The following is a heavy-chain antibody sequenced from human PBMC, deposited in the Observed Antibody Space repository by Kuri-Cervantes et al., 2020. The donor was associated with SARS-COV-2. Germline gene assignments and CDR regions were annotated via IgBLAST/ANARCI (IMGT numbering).Heavy chain of an antibody. CDR2: IYTSGST. J-gene: IGHJ4*01. V-gene: IGHV4-59*08. D-gene: IGHD3-10*02. CDR1: GGSISSYY. CDR3: ARHPVRGSSHPVWYFDY. Sequence: GSLRLSCTVSGGSISSYYWSWIRQPPGKGLEWIGRIYTSGSTNYNPSLKSRVTISVDTSKNQFSLQVSSVTAANAAVYYCARHPVRGSSHPVWYFDYWGQGTLVTVSS.